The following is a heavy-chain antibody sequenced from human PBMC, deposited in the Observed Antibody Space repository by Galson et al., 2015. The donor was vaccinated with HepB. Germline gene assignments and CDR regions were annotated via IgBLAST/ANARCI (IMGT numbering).Heavy chain of an antibody. CDR2: IGRRSSPI. Sequence: SLRLSCAASGFSFSTYSMDWVRQAPGKGLEWVSYIGRRSSPIYYADSVKGRFTISRDNAQNSLYLQMNSLTADDTAVYYCVRDNAEWDTAVFDYWGQGTLVSVSS. V-gene: IGHV3-48*04. CDR3: VRDNAEWDTAVFDY. D-gene: IGHD5-18*01. CDR1: GFSFSTYS. J-gene: IGHJ4*02.